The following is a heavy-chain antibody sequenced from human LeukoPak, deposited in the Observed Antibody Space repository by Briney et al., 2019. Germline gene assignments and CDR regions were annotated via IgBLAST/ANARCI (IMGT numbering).Heavy chain of an antibody. CDR3: ARDGVGVVPAAIEYFQH. V-gene: IGHV3-53*05. J-gene: IGHJ1*01. D-gene: IGHD2-2*02. CDR2: IYSGGST. Sequence: GGSLRLSCAASGFTVSSNYMSWVRQAPGKGLEWVSVIYSGGSTYYADSVKGRFTISRDNSKNTLYVQMKSLRAEDTAVYYCARDGVGVVPAAIEYFQHWGQGTLVTVSS. CDR1: GFTVSSNY.